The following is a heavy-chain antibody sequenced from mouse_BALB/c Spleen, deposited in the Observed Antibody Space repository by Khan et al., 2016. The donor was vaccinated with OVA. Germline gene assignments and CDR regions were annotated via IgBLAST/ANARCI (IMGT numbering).Heavy chain of an antibody. CDR2: INTYTGEP. CDR3: ERVGYSRTMDY. CDR1: GYTFTTYG. V-gene: IGHV9-3-1*01. J-gene: IGHJ4*01. Sequence: QIQLVQSGPELKKPGVTVKISCKASGYTFTTYGMNWVKQAPGKGLKWMGWINTYTGEPTYVDDFKGRFAFSLETSASTAYLQINNLKNEDTATYFCERVGYSRTMDYWGQGTSVTVSS. D-gene: IGHD2-14*01.